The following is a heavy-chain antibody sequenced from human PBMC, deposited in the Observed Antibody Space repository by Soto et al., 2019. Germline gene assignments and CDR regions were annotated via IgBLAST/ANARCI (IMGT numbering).Heavy chain of an antibody. CDR2: INPNSGGT. CDR3: ARDLTMVRGVIRYSIGY. Sequence: ASVKVSCKASGYTFTGYYMHWVRQAPGQGLEWMGWINPNSGGTNYAQKFQGWVTMTRDTSISTAYMELSRLRSDDTAVYYCARDLTMVRGVIRYSIGYWGQGTLVTV. V-gene: IGHV1-2*04. D-gene: IGHD3-10*01. CDR1: GYTFTGYY. J-gene: IGHJ4*02.